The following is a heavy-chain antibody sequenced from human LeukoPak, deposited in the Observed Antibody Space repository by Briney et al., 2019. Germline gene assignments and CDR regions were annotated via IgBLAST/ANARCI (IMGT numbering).Heavy chain of an antibody. Sequence: PGGSLRLSCAASGFTFSTYWMSWVRQAPGKGLEWVANIRQDGSEKYYVDSVKGRFTISRDNAKKSLYLQMNSLRAEDTAGYFCARERDRGVTSPYFDHWGQGTLVTVSS. CDR2: IRQDGSEK. V-gene: IGHV3-7*05. J-gene: IGHJ4*02. CDR3: ARERDRGVTSPYFDH. D-gene: IGHD2-21*02. CDR1: GFTFSTYW.